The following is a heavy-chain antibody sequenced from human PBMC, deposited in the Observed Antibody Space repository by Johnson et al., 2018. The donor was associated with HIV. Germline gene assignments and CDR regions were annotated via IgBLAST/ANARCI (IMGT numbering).Heavy chain of an antibody. CDR1: GFTFSSYA. J-gene: IGHJ3*01. CDR3: ARALRVWDYYDSSGPEDAFDC. CDR2: ISYDGSNK. V-gene: IGHV3-30-3*01. Sequence: VQLVESGGGVVQPGRSLRLSCAASGFTFSSYAMHWVRQAPGKGLEWVAVISYDGSNKYYADSVKGRFTISRDNSKNTLYLQMNSLRAEDTAVYYCARALRVWDYYDSSGPEDAFDCWGQGTRVTVSS. D-gene: IGHD3-22*01.